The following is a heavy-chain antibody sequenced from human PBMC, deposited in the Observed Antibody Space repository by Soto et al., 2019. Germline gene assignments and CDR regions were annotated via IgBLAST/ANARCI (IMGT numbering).Heavy chain of an antibody. CDR2: ISAYNGNT. J-gene: IGHJ4*02. V-gene: IGHV1-18*01. D-gene: IGHD3-16*02. CDR1: GYTFTSYG. CDR3: ARGRGPYDYVWGSYRYYFDY. Sequence: GASVKVSCKASGYTFTSYGISWVRQAPGQGLEWMGWISAYNGNTNYAQKLQGRVTMTTDTSTSTAYMELRSLKSDDTAVYYCARGRGPYDYVWGSYRYYFDYWGQGTLVTVS.